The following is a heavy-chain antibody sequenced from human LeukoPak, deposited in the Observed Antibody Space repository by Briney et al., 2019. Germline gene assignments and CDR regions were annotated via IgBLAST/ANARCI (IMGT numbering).Heavy chain of an antibody. CDR1: GFTFSSYS. V-gene: IGHV3-21*01. CDR2: ISSSSSYI. CDR3: ARDLALVYYDSSGYSKQERHFDY. D-gene: IGHD3-22*01. Sequence: GGSLRLSCAASGFTFSSYSMNWVRQAPGKGLEWVSSISSSSSYIYYADSVKGRFTISRDNAKNSLYLQMNSLRAEDTAVYYCARDLALVYYDSSGYSKQERHFDYWGQGTLVTVSS. J-gene: IGHJ4*02.